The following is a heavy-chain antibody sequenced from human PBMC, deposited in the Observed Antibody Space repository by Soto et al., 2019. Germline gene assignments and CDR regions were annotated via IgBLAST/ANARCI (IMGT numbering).Heavy chain of an antibody. D-gene: IGHD3-3*01. Sequence: GGSLRLSCAASGFTFSGSAMHWVRQASGKGLEWVGRIRSKANSYATAYAASVKGRFTISRDDSKNTAYLQMNSLKTEDTAVYYCTPTYYDFWSGNKKIYYYYYYMDVWGKGTTVTVSS. J-gene: IGHJ6*03. V-gene: IGHV3-73*01. CDR1: GFTFSGSA. CDR2: IRSKANSYAT. CDR3: TPTYYDFWSGNKKIYYYYYYMDV.